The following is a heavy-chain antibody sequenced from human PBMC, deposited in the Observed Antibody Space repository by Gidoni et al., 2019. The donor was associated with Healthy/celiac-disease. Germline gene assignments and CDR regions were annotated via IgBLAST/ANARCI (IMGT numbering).Heavy chain of an antibody. J-gene: IGHJ6*02. V-gene: IGHV3-21*01. CDR2: ISSRSSYI. CDR3: AWGYGDYLSGRGDYYYGMDV. CDR1: GFTFSSYS. D-gene: IGHD4-17*01. Sequence: EVQLVESGGGLVKPGGSLRLSCAASGFTFSSYSMHWVRRAPGKGLEWVSSISSRSSYIYYADSVKGRFTISRDNAKNSLYLQMNSLRAEDTAVYYCAWGYGDYLSGRGDYYYGMDVWGQGTTVTVSS.